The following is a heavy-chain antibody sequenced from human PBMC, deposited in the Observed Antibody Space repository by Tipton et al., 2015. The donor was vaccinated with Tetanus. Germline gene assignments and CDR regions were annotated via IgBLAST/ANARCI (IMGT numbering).Heavy chain of an antibody. CDR1: GGSLRGGDHY. Sequence: TLSLTCTVSGGSLRGGDHYWSWIRQPPGKGLEWLAYISSSGSTNSNYSLKSRITISRDTSKNQFSLKLASVTTADTAVYYCAKEIRPNDSWGQGTLVTVSS. J-gene: IGHJ4*02. CDR2: ISSSGST. CDR3: AKEIRPNDS. D-gene: IGHD3-16*01. V-gene: IGHV4-61*08.